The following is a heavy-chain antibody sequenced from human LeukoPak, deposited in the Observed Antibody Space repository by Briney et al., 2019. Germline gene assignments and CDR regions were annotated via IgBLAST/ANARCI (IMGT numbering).Heavy chain of an antibody. CDR1: GGSISSYY. J-gene: IGHJ4*02. Sequence: SETLSLTCTVSGGSISSYYWSWIRQPPGKGLEWIGYIYYSGSTKYNPSLESRVTMSVDTSKNQFSLRLSPVTAADTAVYYCARHWGAGTYYFEYWGQGTLVTVSS. D-gene: IGHD3-16*01. V-gene: IGHV4-59*08. CDR3: ARHWGAGTYYFEY. CDR2: IYYSGST.